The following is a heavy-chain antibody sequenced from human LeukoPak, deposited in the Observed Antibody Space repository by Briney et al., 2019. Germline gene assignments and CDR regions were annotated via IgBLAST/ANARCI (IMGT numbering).Heavy chain of an antibody. D-gene: IGHD3-10*01. Sequence: ASAKVSCKASGYTFTSYAMHWVRQAPGQRLEWMGWINAGNGNTKYSQKFQGRVTITRDTSASTAYMELSSLRPEDTAVYYCARDRAPITMVRGVINWFDPWGQGTLVTVSS. J-gene: IGHJ5*02. CDR2: INAGNGNT. CDR3: ARDRAPITMVRGVINWFDP. V-gene: IGHV1-3*01. CDR1: GYTFTSYA.